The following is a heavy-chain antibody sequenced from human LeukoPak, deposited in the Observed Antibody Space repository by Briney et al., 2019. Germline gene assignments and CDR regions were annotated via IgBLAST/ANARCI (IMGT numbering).Heavy chain of an antibody. D-gene: IGHD2-2*01. Sequence: GGSLRLSYAASGFTFNNYFMHWVRQAPGKGLVWVSRITSDGSDTNYADSVKGRFTISRDNAKNTLYLQMNSLRVEDTAVYYCVNLGYCTTSSCQPWGQGTLVTVSS. CDR3: VNLGYCTTSSCQP. CDR1: GFTFNNYF. CDR2: ITSDGSDT. V-gene: IGHV3-74*01. J-gene: IGHJ4*02.